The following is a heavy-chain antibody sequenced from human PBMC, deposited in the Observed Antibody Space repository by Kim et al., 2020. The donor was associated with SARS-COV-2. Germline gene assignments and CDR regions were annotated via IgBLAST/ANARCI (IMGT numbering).Heavy chain of an antibody. D-gene: IGHD1-26*01. J-gene: IGHJ4*02. CDR3: ACGSYYSYFDY. Sequence: SETLSLTCTVSGGSISSYYWSWIRQRPGKGLEWIGYIYYSGSTNYNPSLKSRVTISVDTSTNQFSLKLSSVTAADTAASYCACGSYYSYFDYWGQGILVT. V-gene: IGHV4-59*01. CDR1: GGSISSYY. CDR2: IYYSGST.